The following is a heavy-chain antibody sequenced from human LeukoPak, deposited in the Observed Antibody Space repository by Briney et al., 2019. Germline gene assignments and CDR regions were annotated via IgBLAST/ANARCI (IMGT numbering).Heavy chain of an antibody. Sequence: GGSLRLSCAASGFTFSNFAVSWVRQAPGRGLEWVSTIGDSRSDTYYADSVKGRFIISRDNSKNTLSLQMNSLRAEDTAIYYCAQDRVPGTSPKLDYWGQGTLVTVSS. D-gene: IGHD1-7*01. V-gene: IGHV3-23*01. CDR1: GFTFSNFA. J-gene: IGHJ4*02. CDR2: IGDSRSDT. CDR3: AQDRVPGTSPKLDY.